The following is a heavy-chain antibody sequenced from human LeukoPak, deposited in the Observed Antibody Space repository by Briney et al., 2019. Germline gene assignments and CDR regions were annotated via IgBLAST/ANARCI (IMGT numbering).Heavy chain of an antibody. CDR3: ARGGQVRYFDWLLTYYFDY. J-gene: IGHJ4*02. D-gene: IGHD3-9*01. CDR1: GYTFTDYY. V-gene: IGHV1-2*02. Sequence: ASVKVSCKASGYTFTDYYIHWVRQAPGQGLEWMGWINPNSGGTNYAQKFQGRVTMTRDTSISTAYMELSRLRSDDTAVYYCARGGQVRYFDWLLTYYFDYWGQGTLVTVSS. CDR2: INPNSGGT.